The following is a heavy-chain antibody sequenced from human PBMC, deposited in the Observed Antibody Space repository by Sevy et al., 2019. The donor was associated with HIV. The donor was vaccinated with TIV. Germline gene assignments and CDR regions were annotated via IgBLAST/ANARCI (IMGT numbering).Heavy chain of an antibody. D-gene: IGHD3-10*01. CDR2: IRSNTFGATT. Sequence: GVLRLSCTASGFTFGDYAMNWLRQAPGKGLEWVSFIRSNTFGATTEYAASVKGRFTISRDDSKSIAYLQMNSLKTEDTAVYFCARVRGTISPYYYFGMDVWGQGTTVTVSS. J-gene: IGHJ6*02. CDR3: ARVRGTISPYYYFGMDV. V-gene: IGHV3-49*03. CDR1: GFTFGDYA.